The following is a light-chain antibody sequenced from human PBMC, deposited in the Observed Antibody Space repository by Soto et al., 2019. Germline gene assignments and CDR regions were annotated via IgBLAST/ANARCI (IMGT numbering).Light chain of an antibody. CDR1: RSVSSN. V-gene: IGKV3-15*01. Sequence: EIVLTQSPATLSVSPGESATLSCRASRSVSSNLAWYQQKPGQSPRLLIYFASTRATGVPARFSGSGSGTELILTISSLQSEDFDVYYCQQFKDWPPLTFGGGTKVEIK. CDR2: FAS. CDR3: QQFKDWPPLT. J-gene: IGKJ4*01.